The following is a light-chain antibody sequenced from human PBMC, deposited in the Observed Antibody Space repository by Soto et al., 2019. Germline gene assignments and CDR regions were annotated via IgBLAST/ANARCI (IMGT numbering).Light chain of an antibody. CDR1: QSLNSV. Sequence: ETVMTQSPATLSMSPGERATLSCRASQSLNSVLAWYQQKPGQAPRLLIYGASTRATGIPGRFSGSGSGTEFTLTISSLQSEDFAVYYCQQYNSWPLTFGGGTKVDMK. J-gene: IGKJ4*01. CDR3: QQYNSWPLT. CDR2: GAS. V-gene: IGKV3-15*01.